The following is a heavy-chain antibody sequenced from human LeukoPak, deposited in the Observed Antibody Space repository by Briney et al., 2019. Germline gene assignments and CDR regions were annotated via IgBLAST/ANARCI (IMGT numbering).Heavy chain of an antibody. V-gene: IGHV4-4*07. CDR3: ARGRYCSADICSGGDAFDI. D-gene: IGHD2-15*01. CDR2: IYTRGST. J-gene: IGHJ3*02. Sequence: SEALSLTCTVSGGSINNYYWSWIRQPAGKGLEWIGRIYTRGSTNYNPSLKSRVTMSVDTSKNQFSLKLSSVTAADTTVYYCARGRYCSADICSGGDAFDIWGQGTMVSVSS. CDR1: GGSINNYY.